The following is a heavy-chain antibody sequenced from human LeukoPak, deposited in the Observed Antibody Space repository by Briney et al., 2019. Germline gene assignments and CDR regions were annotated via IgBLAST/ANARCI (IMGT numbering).Heavy chain of an antibody. J-gene: IGHJ4*02. Sequence: PSETLSLTCIVSGGSSSSYYWSWIRQPPGKGLEWIGYIYYSGSTNYNPPLKSRVTISVNTSKNQFSLKLSSVTAADTAVYYCARATNYAGVFDYWGQGTLVTVSS. D-gene: IGHD2-2*01. V-gene: IGHV4-59*01. CDR3: ARATNYAGVFDY. CDR2: IYYSGST. CDR1: GGSSSSYY.